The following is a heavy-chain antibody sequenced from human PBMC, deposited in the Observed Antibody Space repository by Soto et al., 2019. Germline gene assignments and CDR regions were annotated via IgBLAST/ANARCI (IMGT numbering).Heavy chain of an antibody. CDR3: AAGLDNAKIHH. Sequence: EVPVVESGGDLVQPGGSLRLSCAVSGFTGSYMTWVRQAPGKGLEWVSFIHSDGNTFCADSVKGRFSISRDSSKNTVSLQMNSLRAEDTAVYYCAAGLDNAKIHHWGQGTLVTVSS. CDR1: GFTGSY. D-gene: IGHD1-1*01. V-gene: IGHV3-66*01. J-gene: IGHJ1*01. CDR2: IHSDGNT.